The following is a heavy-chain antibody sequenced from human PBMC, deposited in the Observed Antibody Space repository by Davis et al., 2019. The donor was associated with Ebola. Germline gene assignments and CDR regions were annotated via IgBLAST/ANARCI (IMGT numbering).Heavy chain of an antibody. CDR1: GFTFSSYG. D-gene: IGHD3-3*01. CDR2: ISYDGSNK. V-gene: IGHV3-30*18. CDR3: AKDFWSGYSLFHYYYYMDV. Sequence: GESLKISCAASGFTFSSYGMHWVRQAPGKGLEWVAVISYDGSNKYYADSVKGRFTISRDNSKNTLYLQMNSLRAEDTAVYYCAKDFWSGYSLFHYYYYMDVWGKGTTVTVSS. J-gene: IGHJ6*03.